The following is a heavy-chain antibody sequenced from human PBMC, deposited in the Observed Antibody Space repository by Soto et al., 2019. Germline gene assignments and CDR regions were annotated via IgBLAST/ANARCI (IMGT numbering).Heavy chain of an antibody. Sequence: QVQLVQSGAEVKKPGASVRVSRKASAYTFTSYYVHWVRQAPGQGPEWMGMINPSRGGTDYAQKFQGRVTMTRDTSTTTVYMELSSLRSEDTAIYYCTRSIITTAGTDAFDLWGQGTLVTVSS. CDR1: AYTFTSYY. CDR2: INPSRGGT. V-gene: IGHV1-46*03. D-gene: IGHD6-13*01. J-gene: IGHJ3*01. CDR3: TRSIITTAGTDAFDL.